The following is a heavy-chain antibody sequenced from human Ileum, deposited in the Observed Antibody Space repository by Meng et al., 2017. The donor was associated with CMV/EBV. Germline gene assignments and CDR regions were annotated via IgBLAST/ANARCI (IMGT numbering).Heavy chain of an antibody. CDR1: GFSLSSGGVG. CDR3: AHRPSATVHFDY. Sequence: SGFSLSSGGVGAGWIRQPPGKALEWLALIYWDGDGRYSPSLRSRLTVTKDTSTNQVVLTVTNMSPADTGTYYCAHRPSATVHFDYWGQGALVTVSS. V-gene: IGHV2-5*02. J-gene: IGHJ4*02. D-gene: IGHD5-18*01. CDR2: IYWDGDG.